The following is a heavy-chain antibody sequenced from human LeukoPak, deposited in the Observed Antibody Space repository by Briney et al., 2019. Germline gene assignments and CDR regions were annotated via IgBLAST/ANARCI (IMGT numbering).Heavy chain of an antibody. CDR1: GYTFTGYY. V-gene: IGHV1-2*02. Sequence: ASVKVSFKASGYTFTGYYMHWVRQAPGQGLEWMGWINPNSGGTNYAQKFQGRVTMTRDTSISTAYMELSRLRSDDTAVYYCAAIKYYDFWSGLSFDYWGQGTLVTVSS. J-gene: IGHJ4*02. CDR3: AAIKYYDFWSGLSFDY. CDR2: INPNSGGT. D-gene: IGHD3-3*01.